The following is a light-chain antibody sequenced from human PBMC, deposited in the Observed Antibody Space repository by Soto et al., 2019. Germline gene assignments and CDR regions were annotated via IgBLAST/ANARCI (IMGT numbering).Light chain of an antibody. CDR2: WAS. V-gene: IGKV4-1*01. CDR1: QSVLYSSNNKNY. J-gene: IGKJ1*01. CDR3: EKYYSTWT. Sequence: DIVMTQSPDSLAVSLGERATINCKSSQSVLYSSNNKNYLAWYQQKPGQPPKLLIYWASTRESGVPDRFSGSGSETDFTLPSSGLQAEDVAVYYCEKYYSTWTCGQETKVEIK.